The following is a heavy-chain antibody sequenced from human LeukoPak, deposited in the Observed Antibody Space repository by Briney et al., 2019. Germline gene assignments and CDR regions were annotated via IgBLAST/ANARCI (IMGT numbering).Heavy chain of an antibody. J-gene: IGHJ4*02. D-gene: IGHD3-10*01. CDR2: IYSGGST. V-gene: IGHV3-53*01. CDR3: ARVSYGSGSYLDY. Sequence: GGSLRLFCAASGFTVSSNYMSWVRQAPGKGLEWVSVIYSGGSTYYADSVKGRFTISRDNSKNTLYLQMNSLRAEDTAVYYCARVSYGSGSYLDYWGQGTLVTVSS. CDR1: GFTVSSNY.